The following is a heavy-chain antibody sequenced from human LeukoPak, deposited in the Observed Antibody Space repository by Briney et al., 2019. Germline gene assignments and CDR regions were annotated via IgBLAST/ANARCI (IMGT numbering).Heavy chain of an antibody. D-gene: IGHD3-16*02. Sequence: SQTLSLTFAISGDSVSSNSAAWNWIRQSPSRGLEWLGRTYYRSKWYNDYAVSVKSRITINPDTSKNQFSLQLNSVTPEDTAVYYCARSYVWGSYRYTVHFDYWGQGTLVTVSS. CDR1: GDSVSSNSAA. V-gene: IGHV6-1*01. CDR2: TYYRSKWYN. CDR3: ARSYVWGSYRYTVHFDY. J-gene: IGHJ4*02.